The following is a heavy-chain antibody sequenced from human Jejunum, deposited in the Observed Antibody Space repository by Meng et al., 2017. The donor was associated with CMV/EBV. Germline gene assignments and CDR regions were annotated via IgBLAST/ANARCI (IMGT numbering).Heavy chain of an antibody. D-gene: IGHD3-10*01. CDR2: ISYERSNR. V-gene: IGHV3-30*04. Sequence: GFTFNTYAMHWVRQAPGKGLEWVAVISYERSNRYYLESVKGRFTISRDNSNSTLYLQMNSLKPEDTAIYYCARDLIPWASGTPDHWGQGTLVTVSS. CDR1: GFTFNTYA. CDR3: ARDLIPWASGTPDH. J-gene: IGHJ5*02.